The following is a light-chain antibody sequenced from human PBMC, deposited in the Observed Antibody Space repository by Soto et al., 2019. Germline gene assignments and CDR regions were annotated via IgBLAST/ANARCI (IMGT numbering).Light chain of an antibody. V-gene: IGLV1-40*01. CDR3: QSYDSSLSALV. CDR1: SSNIGAGYD. CDR2: GNS. Sequence: QSVLTQPPSVSGAPGQRVTISCTGSSSNIGAGYDVHWYQQLPGTAPKLLIYGNSNRPSGVPDRFSGSKSGTSASLAITGLQAEDEADYYCQSYDSSLSALVFGGRTKVTVL. J-gene: IGLJ2*01.